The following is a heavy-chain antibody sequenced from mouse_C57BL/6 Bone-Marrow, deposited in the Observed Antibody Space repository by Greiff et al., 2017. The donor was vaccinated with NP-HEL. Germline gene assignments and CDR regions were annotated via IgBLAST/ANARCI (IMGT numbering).Heavy chain of an antibody. J-gene: IGHJ3*01. Sequence: QVQLLQPGAELVRPGTSVKLSCKASGYTFTSYWMHWVKQRPGQGLEWIGRIDSSDSYTNYNQKFKGKATLTVDTSSSTAYMQLSSLTSEDSAVYYGARVPGLVEGFAYWGQGTLVTVSA. CDR1: GYTFTSYW. CDR3: ARVPGLVEGFAY. CDR2: IDSSDSYT. D-gene: IGHD5-1*01. V-gene: IGHV1-59*01.